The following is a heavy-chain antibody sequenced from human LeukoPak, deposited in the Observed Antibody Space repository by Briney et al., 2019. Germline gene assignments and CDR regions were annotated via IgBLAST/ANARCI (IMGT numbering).Heavy chain of an antibody. Sequence: PAVNLTCNCSAYIFTGSYLHWIRHRPAQGVEWMWWINPTSGATTYAQKFQGRVTMPKDTSISTAYTELTSLTSDDTAVFYCARDCQHWGQGTLVTVSS. J-gene: IGHJ1*01. CDR3: ARDCQH. V-gene: IGHV1-2*02. CDR1: AYIFTGSY. CDR2: INPTSGAT.